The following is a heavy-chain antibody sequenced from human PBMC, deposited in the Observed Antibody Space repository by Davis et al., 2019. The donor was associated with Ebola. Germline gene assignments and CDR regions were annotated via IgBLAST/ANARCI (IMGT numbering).Heavy chain of an antibody. J-gene: IGHJ4*02. D-gene: IGHD5-12*01. CDR1: VITFSSYA. Sequence: GESLKISCADSVITFSSYAMTWVRQAPGKGLEWVSAISGSGGTTYYAGSVKGRFTVSRDNSKKTMYLQMNSLRAEDTAVYYCAKDQGWLRLYYFDYWGQGTLVTVSS. CDR2: ISGSGGTT. CDR3: AKDQGWLRLYYFDY. V-gene: IGHV3-23*01.